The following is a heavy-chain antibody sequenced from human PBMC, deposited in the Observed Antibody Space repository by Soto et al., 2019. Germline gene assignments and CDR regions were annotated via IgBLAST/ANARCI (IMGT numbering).Heavy chain of an antibody. D-gene: IGHD1-26*01. CDR2: IKQDESEK. J-gene: IGHJ4*02. Sequence: GGSLRLSCVTYGLTFTDYWMSWVRQAPGKGLEWVANIKQDESEKNYLDSVKGRFTIARDNAKNSLYLQMNSLRAEDTAVYYCASDRFRGTYYLRGVTYFFEEWGQGAPVTVSS. CDR3: ASDRFRGTYYLRGVTYFFEE. CDR1: GLTFTDYW. V-gene: IGHV3-7*03.